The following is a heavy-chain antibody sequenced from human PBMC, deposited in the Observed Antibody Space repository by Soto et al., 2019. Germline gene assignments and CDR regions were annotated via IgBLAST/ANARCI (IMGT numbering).Heavy chain of an antibody. CDR2: IYHSGST. CDR1: GGSISSSNW. CDR3: ARAPLLAYCGGDCQAFDY. Sequence: SETLSLTCAVSGGSISSSNWWSWVRQPPGKGLEWIGEIYHSGSTNYNPSLKSRVTISVDKSKNQFSLKLSSVTAADTAVYYCARAPLLAYCGGDCQAFDYWGQGTLVTVSS. J-gene: IGHJ4*02. V-gene: IGHV4-4*02. D-gene: IGHD2-21*02.